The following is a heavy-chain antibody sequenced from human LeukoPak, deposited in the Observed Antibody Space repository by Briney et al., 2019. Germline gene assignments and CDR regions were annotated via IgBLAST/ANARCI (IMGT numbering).Heavy chain of an antibody. CDR1: GGTFSSYA. D-gene: IGHD3-22*01. J-gene: IGHJ4*02. CDR2: IIPIFGTA. Sequence: SVKVSCKASGGTFSSYAISWVRQAPGQGLEWMGGIIPIFGTANYAQKFQGRVTITADESTSTAYMELSSLRSEDTAVYYCAREIKAPDHPEYYYDSSGFDYWGQGTLATVSS. CDR3: AREIKAPDHPEYYYDSSGFDY. V-gene: IGHV1-69*13.